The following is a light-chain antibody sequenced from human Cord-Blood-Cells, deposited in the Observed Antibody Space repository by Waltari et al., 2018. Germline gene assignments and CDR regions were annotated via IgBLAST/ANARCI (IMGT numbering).Light chain of an antibody. CDR3: QQYGSSPPYT. Sequence: EIVLSQSPGTLSSSPGERATLSCRASQSVSSSYLAWYQQKPGQAPRLLIYGASSRATGIPDRCSGSGSGRDFTLTISRLGPEDFAVYYCQQYGSSPPYTFGQGTKLEIK. V-gene: IGKV3-20*01. J-gene: IGKJ2*01. CDR2: GAS. CDR1: QSVSSSY.